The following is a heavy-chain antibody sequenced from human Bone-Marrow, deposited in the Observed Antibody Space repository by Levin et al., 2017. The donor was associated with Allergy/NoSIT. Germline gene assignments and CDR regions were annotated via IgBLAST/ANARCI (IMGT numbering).Heavy chain of an antibody. CDR2: ISYDGSNK. CDR1: GFTFSSYA. Sequence: GGSLRLSCAASGFTFSSYAMHWVRQAPGKGLEWVAVISYDGSNKYYADSVKGRFTISRDNSKNTLYLQMNSLRAEDTAVYYCARERTTVTNLDYWGQGTLVTVSS. CDR3: ARERTTVTNLDY. D-gene: IGHD4-17*01. V-gene: IGHV3-30*04. J-gene: IGHJ4*02.